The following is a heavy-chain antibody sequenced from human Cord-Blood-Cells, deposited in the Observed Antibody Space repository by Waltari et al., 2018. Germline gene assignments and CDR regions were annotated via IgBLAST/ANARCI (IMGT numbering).Heavy chain of an antibody. Sequence: GEAVKTHTTISRDNAKNSLYLQMNSLRAEDTAVYYCARERGAWCSSTSCYTDYWGQGTLVTVSS. D-gene: IGHD2-2*02. V-gene: IGHV3-7*01. CDR3: ARERGAWCSSTSCYTDY. J-gene: IGHJ4*02.